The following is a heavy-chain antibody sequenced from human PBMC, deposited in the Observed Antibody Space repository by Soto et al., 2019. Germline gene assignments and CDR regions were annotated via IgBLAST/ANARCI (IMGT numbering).Heavy chain of an antibody. J-gene: IGHJ4*02. CDR2: ISAYNDKT. D-gene: IGHD6-19*01. CDR1: GYPFTSYG. V-gene: IGHV1-18*01. Sequence: ASVKVSCKASGYPFTSYGISWVRQAPGQGLERMEWISAYNDKTNYAQKLQGRVTMTTDTSKSTAYMEPRSLRSDDTAVYYCASNQYSSGWYTYRGQGTLVTVSS. CDR3: ASNQYSSGWYTY.